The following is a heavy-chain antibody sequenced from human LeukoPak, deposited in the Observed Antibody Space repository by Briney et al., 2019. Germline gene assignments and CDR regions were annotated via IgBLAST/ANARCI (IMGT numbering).Heavy chain of an antibody. CDR3: ARGPYCSSTSCWRDY. CDR1: GFTFSSYS. V-gene: IGHV3-21*01. D-gene: IGHD2-2*01. Sequence: GGSLRLSCAASGFTFSSYSMNWVRQAPGKGLEWVSSISSSSSYIYYADSVKGRFTISRDNAKNSLYLQMNSLRAEDTAVYYCARGPYCSSTSCWRDYWGQGTLVTVSS. J-gene: IGHJ4*02. CDR2: ISSSSSYI.